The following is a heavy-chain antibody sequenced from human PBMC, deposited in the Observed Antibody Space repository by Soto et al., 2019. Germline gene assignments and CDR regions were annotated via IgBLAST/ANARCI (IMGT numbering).Heavy chain of an antibody. CDR1: GGTFSSYA. J-gene: IGHJ6*02. V-gene: IGHV1-69*01. D-gene: IGHD4-17*01. Sequence: QVQLVQSGAEVKKPGSSVKVSCKASGGTFSSYAISWVRQAPGQGLEWMGGIIPIFGTANYAQKFQGRVTNTADESTSTAYMELSSLRSEDTAVYYCARTNYGDYAFSPPPLSYYYYGMDVWGQGTTVTVSS. CDR3: ARTNYGDYAFSPPPLSYYYYGMDV. CDR2: IIPIFGTA.